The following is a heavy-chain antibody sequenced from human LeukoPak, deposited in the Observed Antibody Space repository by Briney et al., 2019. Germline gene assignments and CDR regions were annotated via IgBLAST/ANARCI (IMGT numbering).Heavy chain of an antibody. J-gene: IGHJ4*02. CDR1: GFTFSSYS. V-gene: IGHV3-21*01. D-gene: IGHD2-8*01. Sequence: GGSLRLSCAASGFTFSSYSMNWVRQAPGKGLEWVSSISSSSSYIYYADSVKGRFTISRDNAKNSLYLQMNSLRAEDTAVYYCARGRNGVYYFDYWGQGTLVTVSS. CDR2: ISSSSSYI. CDR3: ARGRNGVYYFDY.